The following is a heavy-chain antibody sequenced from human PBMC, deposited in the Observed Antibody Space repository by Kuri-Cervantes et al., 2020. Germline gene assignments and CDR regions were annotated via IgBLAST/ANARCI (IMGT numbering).Heavy chain of an antibody. CDR2: IYYSGST. J-gene: IGHJ6*03. V-gene: IGHV4-59*01. Sequence: GSLRLSCIVSGGSINNYYWSWIRQSPGKGLEWIGYIYYSGSTNYSPSLKGRVTISLDTSKNQFSLRLSSVTAADTAVYYCARYYDYYYYMDVWGKGTTVTVSS. CDR3: ARYYDYYYYMDV. CDR1: GGSINNYY. D-gene: IGHD5-12*01.